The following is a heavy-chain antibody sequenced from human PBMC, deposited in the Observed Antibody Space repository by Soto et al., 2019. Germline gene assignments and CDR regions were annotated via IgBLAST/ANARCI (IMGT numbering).Heavy chain of an antibody. D-gene: IGHD3-3*02. V-gene: IGHV3-30-3*01. CDR1: GFTFINYA. CDR2: ISGDGSNE. CDR3: GRHLSHLKSGWFDP. J-gene: IGHJ5*02. Sequence: QEQLVESGGGVVQPGRSLRLSCAASGFTFINYAMHWVRQAPGKGLEWVALISGDGSNEYYADSVKGRFTISRDNSRNTLYLQMNSLRADDTAVYYCGRHLSHLKSGWFDPWGQGTLVTVSS.